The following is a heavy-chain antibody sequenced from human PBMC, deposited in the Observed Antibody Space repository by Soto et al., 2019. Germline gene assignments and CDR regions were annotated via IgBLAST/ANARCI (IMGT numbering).Heavy chain of an antibody. J-gene: IGHJ6*03. V-gene: IGHV3-23*01. D-gene: IGHD3-3*01. Sequence: PGVSLRLSCAASGFTFSSYAMSWVRQAPGKGLEWVSAISGSGGSTYYADSVKGRFTISRDNSKNTLYLQMNSLRAEDTAVYYCAKDAHYDFWSGYFGVVYYMDVWGKGTTVTVSS. CDR1: GFTFSSYA. CDR2: ISGSGGST. CDR3: AKDAHYDFWSGYFGVVYYMDV.